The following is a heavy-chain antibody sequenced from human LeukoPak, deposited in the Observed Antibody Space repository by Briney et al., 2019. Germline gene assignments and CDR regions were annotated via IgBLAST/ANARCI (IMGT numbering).Heavy chain of an antibody. V-gene: IGHV3-7*01. CDR1: GFSFSSYW. CDR3: ARWGIAAPGGY. Sequence: GGSLRLSCAASGFSFSSYWMSWVRQAPGKGLEWVANIKQDGNEKYYVDSVKGRFTISRDNAKNSLYLQMNSLRAEDTAVYYCARWGIAAPGGYWGQGTLVTVSS. J-gene: IGHJ4*02. CDR2: IKQDGNEK. D-gene: IGHD6-13*01.